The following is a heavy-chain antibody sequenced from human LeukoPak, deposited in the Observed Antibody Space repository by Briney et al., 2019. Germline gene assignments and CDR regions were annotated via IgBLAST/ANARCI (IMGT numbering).Heavy chain of an antibody. J-gene: IGHJ4*02. CDR3: ARHASPDIVIVPAATFDY. CDR2: IDHSGRT. V-gene: IGHV4-38-2*01. D-gene: IGHD2-2*01. CDR1: DYSINSGHY. Sequence: SETLSLTCAVSDYSINSGHYWGWIRQPPGKGLEWIGSIDHSGRTYYNPSLKSRVTTSVDTSNNQFSLKLTSVTAADTAVYYCARHASPDIVIVPAATFDYWGQGTLVTVSS.